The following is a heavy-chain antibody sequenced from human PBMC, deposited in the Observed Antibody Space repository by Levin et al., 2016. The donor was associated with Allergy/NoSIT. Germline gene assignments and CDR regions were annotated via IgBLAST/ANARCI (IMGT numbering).Heavy chain of an antibody. J-gene: IGHJ5*01. CDR2: IYYTGTT. V-gene: IGHV4-59*13. Sequence: PGKGLEWIGYIYYTGTTNYNPSLKSRVTMSVDTSKNQFSVILSSVTAADTAVYYCARGGGRFDSWGQGTLVTVSS. CDR3: ARGGGRFDS. D-gene: IGHD2-15*01.